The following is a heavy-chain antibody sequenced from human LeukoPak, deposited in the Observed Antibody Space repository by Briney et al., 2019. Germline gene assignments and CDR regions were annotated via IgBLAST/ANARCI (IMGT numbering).Heavy chain of an antibody. D-gene: IGHD3-10*02. CDR2: ISWNSGSI. Sequence: PGRSLRLSCAASGFTFDDYATHWVRQAPGKGLEWVSGISWNSGSIGYADSVKGRFTISRDNAKNSLYLQMNSLRAEDTALYYCAKDRLGSGSYTFFDYWGQGTLVIVSS. CDR3: AKDRLGSGSYTFFDY. J-gene: IGHJ4*02. CDR1: GFTFDDYA. V-gene: IGHV3-9*01.